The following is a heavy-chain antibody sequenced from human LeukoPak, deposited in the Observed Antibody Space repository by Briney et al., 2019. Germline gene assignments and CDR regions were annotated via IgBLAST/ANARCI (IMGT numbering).Heavy chain of an antibody. CDR1: GFTFSSYA. D-gene: IGHD6-13*01. CDR3: ARDSSSSWYGGDY. CDR2: ISYDGSNK. V-gene: IGHV3-30*04. J-gene: IGHJ4*02. Sequence: PGRSLRLSSAASGFTFSSYATHWVRQAPGKGLEWVAVISYDGSNKYYADSVKGRFTISRDNSKNTLYLQMNSLRAEDTAVYYCARDSSSSWYGGDYWGQGTLVTVSS.